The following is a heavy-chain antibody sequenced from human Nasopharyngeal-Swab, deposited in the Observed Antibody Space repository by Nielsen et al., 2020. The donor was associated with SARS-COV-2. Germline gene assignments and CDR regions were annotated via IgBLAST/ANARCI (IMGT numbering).Heavy chain of an antibody. Sequence: SLKISCAASGFTFDDYAMHWVRQAPGKGLEWVSGISWNSGSIGYADSVKGRFTISRGNAKNSLYLQMNSLRAEDTALYYCAKDFYDILTGGVDYWGQGTLVTVSS. J-gene: IGHJ4*02. D-gene: IGHD3-9*01. CDR3: AKDFYDILTGGVDY. CDR2: ISWNSGSI. CDR1: GFTFDDYA. V-gene: IGHV3-9*01.